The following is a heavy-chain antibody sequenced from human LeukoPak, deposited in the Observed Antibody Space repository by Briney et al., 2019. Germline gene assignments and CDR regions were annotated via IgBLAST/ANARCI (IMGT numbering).Heavy chain of an antibody. Sequence: GGSLRLSCAASGFTVSSNYMSWVRQAPGKGLEWVSVIYSSGSTYYADSVKGRFTISRHNSKNTLYLQMNSLRAEDTAVYYCARGYYYESSSYHTDAFDIWGQGTMVTVSS. CDR1: GFTVSSNY. V-gene: IGHV3-53*04. D-gene: IGHD3-22*01. CDR3: ARGYYYESSSYHTDAFDI. CDR2: IYSSGST. J-gene: IGHJ3*02.